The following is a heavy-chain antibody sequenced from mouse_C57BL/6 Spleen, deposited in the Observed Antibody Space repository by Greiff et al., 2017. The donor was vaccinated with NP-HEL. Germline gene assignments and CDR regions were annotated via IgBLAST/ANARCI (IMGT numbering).Heavy chain of an antibody. CDR3: ARSGQLRLRSYFDY. V-gene: IGHV1-55*01. CDR2: IYPGSGST. J-gene: IGHJ2*01. CDR1: GYTFTSYW. Sequence: QVQLQQPGAELVKPGASVKMSCKASGYTFTSYWITWVKQRPGQGLEWIGDIYPGSGSTNYNEKFKSKATVTVDTSSSTAYMQLSSLTSEDSAVYYCARSGQLRLRSYFDYWGQGTTLTVSS. D-gene: IGHD3-2*02.